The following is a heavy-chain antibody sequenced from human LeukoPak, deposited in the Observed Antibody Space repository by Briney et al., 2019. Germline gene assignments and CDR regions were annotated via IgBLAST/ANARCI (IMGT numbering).Heavy chain of an antibody. D-gene: IGHD6-13*01. J-gene: IGHJ6*02. CDR1: GFTFSGSA. CDR2: IRSKANTYAT. V-gene: IGHV3-73*01. CDR3: SAAVGTDFYDYGMDV. Sequence: PGGSLRLSCAASGFTFSGSAMHWVRQASGKGLEWVGRIRSKANTYATAYAASVEGRFSISRDDSKNTAYLQLNSLKTEDTAVYYCSAAVGTDFYDYGMDVWGQGTTVTVSS.